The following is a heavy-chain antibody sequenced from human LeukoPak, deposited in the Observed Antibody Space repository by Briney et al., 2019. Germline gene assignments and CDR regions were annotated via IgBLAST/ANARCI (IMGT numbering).Heavy chain of an antibody. D-gene: IGHD3-22*01. CDR3: ARGPDYYDSSPHDT. J-gene: IGHJ5*02. Sequence: SETLSLTCTVSGGSISRYYWSWIRQPSGKGLEWIGYIYYSGSTNYNPSLKSRVTISVDTSKNQFSLKLSSVTAADTAVYYCARGPDYYDSSPHDTWGQGTLVTVSS. CDR2: IYYSGST. V-gene: IGHV4-59*01. CDR1: GGSISRYY.